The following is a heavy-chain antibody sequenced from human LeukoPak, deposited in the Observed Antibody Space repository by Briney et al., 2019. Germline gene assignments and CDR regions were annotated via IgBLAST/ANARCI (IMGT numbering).Heavy chain of an antibody. Sequence: GGSLRLSCAASGFTFSIHTVSWVRQAPGKGLEWVSCISTTSSYIYYADSVKGRFTISRDNAKNSLYLQMNSLRAEDTAVYYCARVVNSYGPVDYWGQGTLVTVSS. CDR1: GFTFSIHT. CDR2: ISTTSSYI. V-gene: IGHV3-21*01. CDR3: ARVVNSYGPVDY. D-gene: IGHD5-18*01. J-gene: IGHJ4*02.